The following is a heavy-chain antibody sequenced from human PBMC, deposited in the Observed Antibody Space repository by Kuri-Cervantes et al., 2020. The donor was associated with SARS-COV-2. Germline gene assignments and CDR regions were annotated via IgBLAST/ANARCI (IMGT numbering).Heavy chain of an antibody. V-gene: IGHV4-38-2*02. J-gene: IGHJ6*03. D-gene: IGHD3-16*01. Sequence: SETLSLTCTVSGYSISSGYYWGWIRQPPGKGLEWIGSIYHSGSTYYNPSLKSRVTISVDTSKNQFSLKLSSVTAADTAVYCCARDLWGSPGYMDVWGKGTTVTVSS. CDR2: IYHSGST. CDR1: GYSISSGYY. CDR3: ARDLWGSPGYMDV.